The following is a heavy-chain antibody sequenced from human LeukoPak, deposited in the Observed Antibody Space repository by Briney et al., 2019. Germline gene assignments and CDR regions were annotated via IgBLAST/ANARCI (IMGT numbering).Heavy chain of an antibody. CDR1: GFTLSSYW. J-gene: IGHJ4*02. D-gene: IGHD3-9*01. CDR3: ARGWDILTGYPFDY. Sequence: GRSLRLSCAASGFTLSSYWMHWVRQAPGKGLVGVSRINSDGSSTSYADSVKGRFTISRDNAKNTLYLQMNSLRAEDTAVYYCARGWDILTGYPFDYWGRGTLVTVSS. CDR2: INSDGSST. V-gene: IGHV3-74*01.